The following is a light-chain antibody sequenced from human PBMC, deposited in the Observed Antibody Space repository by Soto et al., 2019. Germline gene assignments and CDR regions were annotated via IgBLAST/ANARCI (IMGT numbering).Light chain of an antibody. Sequence: QSALTQPPSASGSPGQSVTISCTGTSSDVGAYKYVSWYQQYPGKAPKLMIYEVTKRPSGVPDRFSSSKSSNTASLTVSGLQAEDEADYYCTSYVGNDIWVFGGGTKLTVL. CDR3: TSYVGNDIWV. J-gene: IGLJ3*02. CDR2: EVT. CDR1: SSDVGAYKY. V-gene: IGLV2-8*01.